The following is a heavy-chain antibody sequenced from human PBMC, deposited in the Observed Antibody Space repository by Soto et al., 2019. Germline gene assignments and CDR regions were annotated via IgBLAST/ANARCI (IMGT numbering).Heavy chain of an antibody. CDR1: GGTFSSYA. D-gene: IGHD3-10*01. V-gene: IGHV1-69*13. CDR2: IIPIFGTA. Sequence: SVKVSCKASGGTFSSYAISWVRQAPGQGLEWMGGIIPIFGTANYAQKFQGRVTITADESTSTAYMELSSLRSEDTAVYYCARDGRLLGFGELLTLDVWGQGTTVTVS. J-gene: IGHJ6*02. CDR3: ARDGRLLGFGELLTLDV.